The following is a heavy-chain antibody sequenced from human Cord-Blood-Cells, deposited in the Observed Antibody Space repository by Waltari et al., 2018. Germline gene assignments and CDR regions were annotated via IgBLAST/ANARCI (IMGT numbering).Heavy chain of an antibody. CDR2: ISSSSTI. J-gene: IGHJ4*02. V-gene: IGHV3-48*02. D-gene: IGHD3-3*01. Sequence: EVQLVESGGGLVQPGGSLRLSCAAPGFTFSSYSMTWVRKAPGKGLEWVSYISSSSTIYYADSVKGRFTISRDNAKNSLYLQMNSLRDEDTAVYYCARARTGVFGVVIDYWGQGTLVTVSS. CDR1: GFTFSSYS. CDR3: ARARTGVFGVVIDY.